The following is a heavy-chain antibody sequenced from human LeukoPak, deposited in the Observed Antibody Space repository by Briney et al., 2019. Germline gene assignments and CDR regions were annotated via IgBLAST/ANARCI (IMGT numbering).Heavy chain of an antibody. J-gene: IGHJ4*02. CDR3: ARRVPAASGGGFDY. CDR2: VNAVGST. V-gene: IGHV4-4*08. Sequence: WIRQPPGKGLEWIGYVNAVGSTKYNPSLSSRLTISVDKSKNQFSLKLNSVTAADSAVYFCARRVPAASGGGFDYWGQGTLVAVSS. D-gene: IGHD2-2*01.